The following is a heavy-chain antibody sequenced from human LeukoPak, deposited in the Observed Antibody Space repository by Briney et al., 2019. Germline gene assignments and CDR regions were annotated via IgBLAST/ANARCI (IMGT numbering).Heavy chain of an antibody. D-gene: IGHD1-26*01. Sequence: GGSLRLSCAASGFTFSSYSMNWVRQAPGKGLEWVSSISSSSSYIYYADSVKGRFTISRDNAKNSLYLQMNSLRAEDTAVYYCARDQGLWELLYDAFDIWGQGTMVTVSS. CDR2: ISSSSSYI. CDR1: GFTFSSYS. J-gene: IGHJ3*02. CDR3: ARDQGLWELLYDAFDI. V-gene: IGHV3-21*01.